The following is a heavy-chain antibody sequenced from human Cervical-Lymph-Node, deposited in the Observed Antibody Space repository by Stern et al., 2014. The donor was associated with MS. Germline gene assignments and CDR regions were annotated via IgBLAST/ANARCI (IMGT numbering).Heavy chain of an antibody. CDR2: IWFDGSKK. CDR3: ARVDTDVGAFDF. Sequence: VQLVQSGGGVVQPGRSLRLSCAASGFTFSSYGMHWVRQAPGKGLEWVTLIWFDGSKKYYADSVKGRFTISRDNSKNTVYLQMNSLRAEDTAVYYCARVDTDVGAFDFWGQGTMVTVSS. CDR1: GFTFSSYG. D-gene: IGHD3-16*01. V-gene: IGHV3-33*01. J-gene: IGHJ3*01.